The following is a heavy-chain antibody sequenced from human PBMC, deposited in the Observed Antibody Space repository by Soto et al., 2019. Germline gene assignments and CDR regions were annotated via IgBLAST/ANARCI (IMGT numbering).Heavy chain of an antibody. CDR1: GASINNNDYY. Sequence: QLQESGPGLVKPSQTLSLTCTVSGASINNNDYYWSWIRQTPGKGLEWIGYVYYSGTTDYIPSLKSRLSMSIDKYQNRFTLKLNSVTAADTATYYCARMSYFYDKWYFDLWGRGTLVTVSS. CDR2: VYYSGTT. J-gene: IGHJ2*01. V-gene: IGHV4-30-4*01. CDR3: ARMSYFYDKWYFDL. D-gene: IGHD3-22*01.